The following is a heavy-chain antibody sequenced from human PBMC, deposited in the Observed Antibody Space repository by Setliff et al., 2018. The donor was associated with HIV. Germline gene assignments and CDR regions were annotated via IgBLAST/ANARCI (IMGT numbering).Heavy chain of an antibody. Sequence: LRLSCAASGFTFSSYWMHWVRQAPGKGLEWVSSISVDGTTYYANSVKGRFSISRDTSKNTVSLEMNTLRPDDTAVYFCARDPPDGYSFLDCWGQGTLVTVSS. J-gene: IGHJ4*02. CDR3: ARDPPDGYSFLDC. D-gene: IGHD4-4*01. CDR2: ISVDGTT. V-gene: IGHV3-53*01. CDR1: GFTFSSYW.